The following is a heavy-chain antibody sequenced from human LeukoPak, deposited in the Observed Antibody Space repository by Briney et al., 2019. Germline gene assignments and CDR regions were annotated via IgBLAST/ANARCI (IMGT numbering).Heavy chain of an antibody. D-gene: IGHD2-15*01. CDR2: ISAYNGNT. J-gene: IGHJ2*01. CDR3: ARDQYCSGGSCYSRYFDL. V-gene: IGHV1-18*01. Sequence: ASVKVSCKASGYTFTSYGISWVRQAPGQGLEWMGWISAYNGNTNYAQKLQGRVTMTTDTSTSTAYMELRRLRSGDTAVYYCARDQYCSGGSCYSRYFDLWGRGTLVTVSS. CDR1: GYTFTSYG.